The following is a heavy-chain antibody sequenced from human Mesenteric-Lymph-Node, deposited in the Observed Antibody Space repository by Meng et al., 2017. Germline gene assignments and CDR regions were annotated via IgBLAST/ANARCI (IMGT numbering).Heavy chain of an antibody. CDR1: GYSISSGYY. V-gene: IGHV4-38-2*02. D-gene: IGHD3-22*01. J-gene: IGHJ4*02. CDR2: IYHSGST. Sequence: SETLSLTCTVSGYSISSGYYWGWIRQPPGKGLEWIGSIYHSGSTYYNPSLKSRVTISVDTSKNQFSLKLSSVTAADTAVYYCARVPWDSSGSIGTFDYWGQGTLVTVSS. CDR3: ARVPWDSSGSIGTFDY.